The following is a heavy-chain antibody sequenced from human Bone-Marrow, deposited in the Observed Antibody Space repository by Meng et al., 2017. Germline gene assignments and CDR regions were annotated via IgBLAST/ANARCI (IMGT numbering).Heavy chain of an antibody. CDR3: ARDMPRVTAMVMHAFDI. CDR1: GGTFSSYA. CDR2: IIPIFGTA. Sequence: SVKVSCKASGGTFSSYAISWVRQAPGQGLEWMGGIIPIFGTANYAQKFQGRATITTDESTSTAYMELSSLRSEDTAVYYCARDMPRVTAMVMHAFDIWGQGTMVTVSS. V-gene: IGHV1-69*05. J-gene: IGHJ3*02. D-gene: IGHD5-18*01.